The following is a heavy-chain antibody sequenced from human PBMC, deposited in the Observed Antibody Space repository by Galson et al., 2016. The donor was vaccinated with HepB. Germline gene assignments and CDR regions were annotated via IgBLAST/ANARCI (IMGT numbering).Heavy chain of an antibody. J-gene: IGHJ4*02. CDR1: GYTFTDYY. Sequence: SCKASGYTFTDYYMHWVRQAPGKGLVWVSRINTDGSTTNYADSVKGRFTISRDNAKNTLFLQMNSLRAEDTAVYYCIRSLGATDYWGQGTLVTVSS. CDR3: IRSLGATDY. D-gene: IGHD1-26*01. V-gene: IGHV3-74*01. CDR2: INTDGSTT.